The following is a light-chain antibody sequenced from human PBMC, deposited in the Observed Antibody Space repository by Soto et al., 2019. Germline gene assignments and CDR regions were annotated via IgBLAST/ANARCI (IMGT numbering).Light chain of an antibody. CDR2: AAS. V-gene: IGKV1-39*01. CDR1: QGIKSY. CDR3: QRSYSNPPLT. J-gene: IGKJ4*01. Sequence: DIETTQSPSSLSASVGDTVTITCRASQGIKSYLNWYQQKPGKVPKLLIYAASSLQSGVPSRFTGSRSGTHFTLNTSRLQPEDYANYYCQRSYSNPPLTCGGGTKVDTK.